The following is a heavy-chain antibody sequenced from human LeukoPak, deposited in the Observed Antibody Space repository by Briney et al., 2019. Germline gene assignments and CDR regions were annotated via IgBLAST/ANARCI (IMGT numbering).Heavy chain of an antibody. CDR1: GFTFSSYG. CDR3: ARDPRYYYYYYGMDV. J-gene: IGHJ6*02. V-gene: IGHV3-33*08. Sequence: GGSLRLSCAASGFTFSSYGMHWVRQAPGKGLEWVAVIWYDGSNKYYADSVKGRFTNSRDNSKNTLYLQMNSLRAEDTAVYYCARDPRYYYYYYGMDVWGQGTTVTVSS. CDR2: IWYDGSNK.